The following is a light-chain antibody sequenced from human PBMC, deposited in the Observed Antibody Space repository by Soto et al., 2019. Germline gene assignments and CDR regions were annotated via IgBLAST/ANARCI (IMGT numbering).Light chain of an antibody. CDR2: DAS. V-gene: IGKV3-11*01. CDR1: QSVSSY. Sequence: EIVLTQSPATLSLSPGERATLSCRASQSVSSYLAWYQQKPGQAPRLLIYDASNRATGIPAMFSGSGSGTDFTLTISCLEPEDFAVYYCQQRSNWPPRFTFGPGTKVDIK. CDR3: QQRSNWPPRFT. J-gene: IGKJ3*01.